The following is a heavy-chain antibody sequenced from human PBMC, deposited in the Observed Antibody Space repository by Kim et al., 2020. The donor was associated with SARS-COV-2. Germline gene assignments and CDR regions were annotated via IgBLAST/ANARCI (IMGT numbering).Heavy chain of an antibody. CDR1: GFKFGDFY. V-gene: IGHV3-11*01. Sequence: GGSLRLSCTASGFKFGDFYMSWIRQAPGKGLESLSYISPSGHDFNYADSVKGRFTISRDNAKNSLYLQMDSLRDEDTAVYYCSRDPRPLDYWGQGTLVTVSS. CDR2: ISPSGHDF. J-gene: IGHJ4*02. CDR3: SRDPRPLDY.